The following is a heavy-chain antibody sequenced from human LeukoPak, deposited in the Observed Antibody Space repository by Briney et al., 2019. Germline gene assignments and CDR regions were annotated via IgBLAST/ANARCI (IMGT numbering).Heavy chain of an antibody. J-gene: IGHJ4*02. CDR1: SGSISPYF. CDR3: ARVGPRRDGYNADY. D-gene: IGHD5-24*01. CDR2: VHYSGST. Sequence: PAEALSLICSVSSGSISPYFWGWMRRPPGKGLEYIGYVHYSGSTNYNPSLKSRVTISVDTSKNQYSLKLNSVTAADTAVYYCARVGPRRDGYNADYWGQGTLVTVSS. V-gene: IGHV4-59*01.